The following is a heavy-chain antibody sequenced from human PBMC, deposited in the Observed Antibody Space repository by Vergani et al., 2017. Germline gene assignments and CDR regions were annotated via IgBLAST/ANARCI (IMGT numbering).Heavy chain of an antibody. J-gene: IGHJ5*02. CDR1: GFTFSSYA. Sequence: VQLLESGGGVVQPGRSLRLSCAASGFTFSSYAMHWVRQAPGKGLEWVAVISYDGSNKYYADSVKGRFTISRDNSKNTLYLQMNSLRAEDTAVYYCARGGYSYGLVSPWFDPWGQGTLVTVSS. CDR3: ARGGYSYGLVSPWFDP. CDR2: ISYDGSNK. V-gene: IGHV3-30-3*01. D-gene: IGHD5-18*01.